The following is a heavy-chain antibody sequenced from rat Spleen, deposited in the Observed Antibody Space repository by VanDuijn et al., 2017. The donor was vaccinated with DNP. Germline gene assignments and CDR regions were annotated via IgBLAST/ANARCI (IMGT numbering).Heavy chain of an antibody. D-gene: IGHD1-1*01. CDR2: ITNTGGST. V-gene: IGHV5-31*01. J-gene: IGHJ2*01. Sequence: EVQLVESGGGLVQPGRSLKLSCVASGFTFNNYWMTWIRQAPGKGLEWVASITNTGGSTYYPDSVKGRFTISRDNAKSTLYLQMNSLRSEDTATYYCTRALLQWGGFDYWGQGVMVTVSS. CDR1: GFTFNNYW. CDR3: TRALLQWGGFDY.